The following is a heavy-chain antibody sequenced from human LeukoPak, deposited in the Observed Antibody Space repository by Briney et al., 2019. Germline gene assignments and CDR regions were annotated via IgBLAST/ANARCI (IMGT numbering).Heavy chain of an antibody. CDR2: TSFDGSNQ. J-gene: IGHJ4*02. CDR1: GFTFSTYG. D-gene: IGHD3-9*01. Sequence: PGRSLRLSCAASGFTFSTYGMHWVRQAPGKGLEWVAVTSFDGSNQYYADSVKGRFTISRDNFKSTLFLQMNSLTAEDTAVYYGEKGIRDFSWLPSFDWWGQGIQVTVSS. V-gene: IGHV3-30*18. CDR3: EKGIRDFSWLPSFDW.